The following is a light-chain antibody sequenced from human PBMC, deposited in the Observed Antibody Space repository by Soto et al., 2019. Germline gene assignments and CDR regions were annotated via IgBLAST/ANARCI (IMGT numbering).Light chain of an antibody. V-gene: IGLV2-14*01. CDR1: SSDIGGYNA. CDR3: NSFRVSHLYV. CDR2: EVT. Sequence: QSVLTQPASVSGSPGQTITISCTGTSSDIGGYNAVSWYQHHPGKAPKLIIYEVTHRPSGVSDRFSASKSGNTTSLTISGLPAEDEADYYCNSFRVSHLYVFGTGNKVTVL. J-gene: IGLJ1*01.